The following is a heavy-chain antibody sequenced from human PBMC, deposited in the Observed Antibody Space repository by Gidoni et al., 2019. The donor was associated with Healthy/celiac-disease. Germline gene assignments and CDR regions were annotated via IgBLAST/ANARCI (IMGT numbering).Heavy chain of an antibody. CDR2: IYYSGST. CDR3: ARDLDY. Sequence: QVQLPESGPGLVKPSETLSLTCTVSGGSISSYYWSWIRQPPGKGLEWIGYIYYSGSTNYNPSLKSRVTISVDTTKNQFSLKLSSVTAADTAVYYCARDLDYWGQGTLVTVSS. V-gene: IGHV4-59*01. CDR1: GGSISSYY. J-gene: IGHJ4*02.